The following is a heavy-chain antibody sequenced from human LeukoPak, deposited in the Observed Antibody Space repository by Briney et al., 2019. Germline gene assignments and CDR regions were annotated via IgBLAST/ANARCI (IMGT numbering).Heavy chain of an antibody. CDR1: GGSISSHY. V-gene: IGHV4-59*11. CDR3: ATLCSGGSCYWGP. Sequence: SETLSLTCTVSGGSISSHYWSWIRQPPGKGLEWIGYIYYSGSTNYNPSLKSRVTISVDRSKNQFSLKLSSVTAADTAVYYCATLCSGGSCYWGPWGQGTLVTVSS. CDR2: IYYSGST. D-gene: IGHD2-15*01. J-gene: IGHJ5*02.